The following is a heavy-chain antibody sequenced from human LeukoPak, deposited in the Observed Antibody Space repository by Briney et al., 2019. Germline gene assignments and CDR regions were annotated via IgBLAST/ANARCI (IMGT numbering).Heavy chain of an antibody. D-gene: IGHD3-3*01. CDR1: GYTFTSYG. V-gene: IGHV1-18*01. Sequence: ASVKVSCKASGYTFTSYGISWVRQAPGQGLKWMGWISAYNGNTNYAQKLQGRVTMTTDTTTSTAYIELRRLRYDATAVYYCARVNYEAFDIWGQGTMVTVSS. CDR3: ARVNYEAFDI. J-gene: IGHJ3*02. CDR2: ISAYNGNT.